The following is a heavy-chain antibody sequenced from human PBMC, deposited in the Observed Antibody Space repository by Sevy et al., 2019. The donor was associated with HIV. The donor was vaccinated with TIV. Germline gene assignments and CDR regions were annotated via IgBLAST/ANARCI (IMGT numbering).Heavy chain of an antibody. CDR2: IKQDGSEK. CDR1: GFTFSNNW. D-gene: IGHD3-10*01. J-gene: IGHJ4*02. V-gene: IGHV3-7*01. CDR3: ARGIFGSGSRLGLGY. Sequence: GGSLRLSCVASGFTFSNNWMTWVRQAPGKGLQWVANIKQDGSEKYFVDSVKGRFTISGDNAKNSLYLQMSSLRVEDTAVYYCARGIFGSGSRLGLGYWGQGTLVTVSS.